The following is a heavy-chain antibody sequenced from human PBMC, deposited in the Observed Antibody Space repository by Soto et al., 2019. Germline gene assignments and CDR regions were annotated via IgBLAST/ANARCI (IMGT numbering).Heavy chain of an antibody. D-gene: IGHD2-15*01. CDR2: INNDGSVS. CDR1: GFTFSNYW. J-gene: IGHJ6*03. CDR3: ARGDCVGGTCYSVAGSFYYYMDV. V-gene: IGHV3-74*01. Sequence: EVQLVESGGGLVQPGGSLRLSCVASGFTFSNYWMYWVRQAPGEGLVWVSRINNDGSVSSYADSVKGRLTISRDNVKTTLYLQMDRLRAEVTAVYYCARGDCVGGTCYSVAGSFYYYMDVWGKGTTVTVFS.